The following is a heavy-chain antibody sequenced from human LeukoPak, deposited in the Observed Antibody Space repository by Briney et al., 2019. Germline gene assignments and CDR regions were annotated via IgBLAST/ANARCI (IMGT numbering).Heavy chain of an antibody. CDR2: ISTYNGNT. V-gene: IGHV1-18*01. D-gene: IGHD3-16*01. CDR3: ARDNNGLYHFDY. CDR1: GYTFTTYG. Sequence: ASVKVSCKASGYTFTTYGVIWVRQAPGQGLEWMGWISTYNGNTNYAQKLQGRVTMTTDTSTSTAYLEVRSLRSDDTAVYYCARDNNGLYHFDYWGQGTLVTVSS. J-gene: IGHJ4*02.